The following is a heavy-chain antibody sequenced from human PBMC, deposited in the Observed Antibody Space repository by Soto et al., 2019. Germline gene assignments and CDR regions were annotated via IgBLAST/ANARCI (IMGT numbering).Heavy chain of an antibody. J-gene: IGHJ4*02. V-gene: IGHV4-59*12. D-gene: IGHD6-13*01. CDR1: GGSISTYY. CDR3: ARGTIDSSSWYFDY. CDR2: IYYSGTT. Sequence: SETLSLTCTVSGGSISTYYWSWIRRPPEKELEWIGYIYYSGTTNYNPSLKSRVTISVDTSKNQFSLKLSSVTAADTAVYYCARGTIDSSSWYFDYWGQGTLVTVSS.